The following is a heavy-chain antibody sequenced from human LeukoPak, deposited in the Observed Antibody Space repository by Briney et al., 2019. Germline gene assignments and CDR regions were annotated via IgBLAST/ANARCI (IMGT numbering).Heavy chain of an antibody. CDR3: AELGITMIGGV. J-gene: IGHJ6*04. D-gene: IGHD3-10*02. CDR2: IKSGGSST. CDR1: GFTFSSHW. Sequence: GGSLRLSCAASGFTFSSHWMHWVRQAPGKGLVWVSRIKSGGSSTSYADSVKGRFTISRDNAKNTLYLQMNSLRAEDTAVYYCAELGITMIGGVWGKGTTVTISS. V-gene: IGHV3-74*01.